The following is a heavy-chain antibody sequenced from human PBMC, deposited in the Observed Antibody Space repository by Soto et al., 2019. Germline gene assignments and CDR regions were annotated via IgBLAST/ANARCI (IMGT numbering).Heavy chain of an antibody. CDR1: GGSFSGYY. V-gene: IGHV4-34*01. Sequence: SETLSLTCAVYGGSFSGYYWSWIRQPPGKGLEWIGEINHSGSTNYNPSLKSRVTISVDTSKNQFSLKLSSVTAADTAVYYCARPSLQSYSGYVHTNSFDYWGQGTLVTVSS. J-gene: IGHJ4*02. CDR2: INHSGST. CDR3: ARPSLQSYSGYVHTNSFDY. D-gene: IGHD5-12*01.